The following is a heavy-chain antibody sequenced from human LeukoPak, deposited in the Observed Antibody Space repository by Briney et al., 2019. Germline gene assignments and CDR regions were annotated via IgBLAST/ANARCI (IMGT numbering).Heavy chain of an antibody. CDR2: IRSQNGAT. V-gene: IGHV1-18*01. Sequence: ASVKVSCRASGYTFHTYDITWVRQAPGQGLEWMGWIRSQNGATNYAQKLQGRVTMTTDASTSTVHMELRSPRSDDTAVYYCARVGRSGSPGAFDIWGQGTMVIVSA. J-gene: IGHJ3*02. CDR1: GYTFHTYD. CDR3: ARVGRSGSPGAFDI. D-gene: IGHD1-26*01.